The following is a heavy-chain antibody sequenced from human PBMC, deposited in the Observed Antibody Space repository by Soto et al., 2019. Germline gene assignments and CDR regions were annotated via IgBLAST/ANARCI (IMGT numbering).Heavy chain of an antibody. Sequence: QVQLVQSGAEVKKPGASVKVSCKASGYTFTSSGMSWVRQAPGQGLEWMGWISAHTGSSEYAQRFQGRVTMTTDRSTSTAYMELRSLRSYDTAVYYCARAFFYQGSDSRGYSFAAFDFWGPGTLVTVSS. CDR2: ISAHTGSS. CDR3: ARAFFYQGSDSRGYSFAAFDF. V-gene: IGHV1-18*01. J-gene: IGHJ3*01. D-gene: IGHD3-22*01. CDR1: GYTFTSSG.